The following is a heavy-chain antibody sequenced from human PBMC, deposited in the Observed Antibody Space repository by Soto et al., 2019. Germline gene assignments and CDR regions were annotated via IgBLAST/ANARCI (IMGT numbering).Heavy chain of an antibody. D-gene: IGHD2-21*01. Sequence: GGSLRLSCAASGFSFSSAAMSWVRQAPGKGLEWVSAVSGSGDSADYADSVKGRFTISRDNSKSTLYLQMNSLRAEDAAVYYCAKFLLVYCGGECHKSRPWGQGTLVTVSS. V-gene: IGHV3-23*01. J-gene: IGHJ5*02. CDR1: GFSFSSAA. CDR3: AKFLLVYCGGECHKSRP. CDR2: VSGSGDSA.